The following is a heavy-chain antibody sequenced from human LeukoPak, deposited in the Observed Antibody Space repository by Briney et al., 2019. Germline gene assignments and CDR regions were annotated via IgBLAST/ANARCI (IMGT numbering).Heavy chain of an antibody. CDR3: ARLNKPGWFDP. V-gene: IGHV4-39*01. CDR1: GDSVSSSNYY. J-gene: IGHJ5*02. Sequence: SETLSLTCTVSGDSVSSSNYYWAWIRQPPGKGLEWIGNIYYSGSTYYNPSLKSPLTISVDTSKNQFSLKLTSVTAAGTAIYYCARLNKPGWFDPWGQGTLVTVSS. D-gene: IGHD1-14*01. CDR2: IYYSGST.